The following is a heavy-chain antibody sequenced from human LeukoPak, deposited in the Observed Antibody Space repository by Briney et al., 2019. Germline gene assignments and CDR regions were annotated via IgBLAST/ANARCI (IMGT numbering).Heavy chain of an antibody. CDR1: GFTFSKYA. V-gene: IGHV3-23*01. J-gene: IGHJ4*02. CDR2: ISGSDGNT. D-gene: IGHD4-17*01. Sequence: GGSLRLSCAASGFTFSKYAMSWVRQAPGKGLEWVSAISGSDGNTFYADSVKGRFTSSRDNSKNTLSLQMNNLRAEDTALYYCARDSSVPYGITDWGQGTLVTVS. CDR3: ARDSSVPYGITD.